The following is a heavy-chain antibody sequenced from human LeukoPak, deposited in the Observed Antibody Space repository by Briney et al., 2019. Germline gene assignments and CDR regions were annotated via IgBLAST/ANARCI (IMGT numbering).Heavy chain of an antibody. CDR3: ARELPRIGGQTDASDI. J-gene: IGHJ3*02. V-gene: IGHV3-74*01. Sequence: GGSLRLSCAVSGFTSSGDWMRWVRQAPGKGLVWVSRSKNDGSSTSYADSVKGRFTISRDNAKNTLYLQMNSLRAEDTALYYCARELPRIGGQTDASDIWGQGTMVTVS. D-gene: IGHD3-16*01. CDR2: SKNDGSST. CDR1: GFTSSGDW.